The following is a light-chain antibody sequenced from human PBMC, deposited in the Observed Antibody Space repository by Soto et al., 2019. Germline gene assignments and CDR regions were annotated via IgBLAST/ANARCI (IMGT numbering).Light chain of an antibody. Sequence: QSVLTQPPSVSGAPGQRVTISCTGSSSSIGAGYDVHWYQQVPGTAPKLLIYANNNRPSGVPDRFSGSKSGASASLAITGLQAEDVADYYCQSYDSSLRVFGTGTKLTVL. CDR2: ANN. V-gene: IGLV1-40*01. CDR1: SSSIGAGYD. CDR3: QSYDSSLRV. J-gene: IGLJ1*01.